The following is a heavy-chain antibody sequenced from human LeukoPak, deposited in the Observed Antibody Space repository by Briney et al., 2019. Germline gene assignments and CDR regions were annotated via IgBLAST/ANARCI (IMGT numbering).Heavy chain of an antibody. D-gene: IGHD4-11*01. CDR3: ATSAGDYRAGHYYYMGV. J-gene: IGHJ6*03. V-gene: IGHV1-2*02. Sequence: GASVKVSCKASGYTFTGYYFHWVRQAPGQGLEWMGWINPNTAGTNYAQKFLGGVTLTWDTSISTAYMELNRLTSDDMAVYYCATSAGDYRAGHYYYMGVWGKRTSVTVSS. CDR2: INPNTAGT. CDR1: GYTFTGYY.